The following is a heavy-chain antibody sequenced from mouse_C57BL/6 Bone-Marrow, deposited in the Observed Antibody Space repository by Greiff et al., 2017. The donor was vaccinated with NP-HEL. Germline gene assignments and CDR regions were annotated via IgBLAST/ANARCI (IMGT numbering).Heavy chain of an antibody. J-gene: IGHJ3*01. V-gene: IGHV4-1*01. CDR3: ARPAFLQVWFAY. CDR2: INPDSSTL. Sequence: EVQGVESGGGLVQPGGSLKLSCAASGIDFSRYWMSWVRRAPGTGLEWIGEINPDSSTLNYAPSLKDKFIISRDKAKNTLYLQMRKVRSEDTALYYCARPAFLQVWFAYWGQGTLVTVSA. CDR1: GIDFSRYW. D-gene: IGHD2-1*01.